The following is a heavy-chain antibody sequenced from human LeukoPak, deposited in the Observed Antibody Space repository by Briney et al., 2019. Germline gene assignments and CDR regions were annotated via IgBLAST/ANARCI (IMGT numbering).Heavy chain of an antibody. D-gene: IGHD6-13*01. CDR2: ISWNSGSI. V-gene: IGHV3-9*01. CDR3: AKDESPMGIAAADY. Sequence: GRSLRLSCAASGFTFDDYAMHWVRQAPGKGLEGVSGISWNSGSIGYADSVKGRFTISRDNAKNSLYLQMNSLRAEDTALYYCAKDESPMGIAAADYWGQGTLVTVPS. CDR1: GFTFDDYA. J-gene: IGHJ4*02.